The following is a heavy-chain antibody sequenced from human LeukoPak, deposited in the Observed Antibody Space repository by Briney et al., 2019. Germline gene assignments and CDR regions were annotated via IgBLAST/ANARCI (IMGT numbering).Heavy chain of an antibody. J-gene: IGHJ1*01. V-gene: IGHV1-24*01. Sequence: ASVKVSCKVSGYTLTELSMHWVRQAPGKGLEWMGGFEPEDGETIYAQKFQGRATMTEDTSTDTAYMELSSLRSEDTAVYYCAKAALGATTKYFQHWGQGTLVTVSS. D-gene: IGHD1-26*01. CDR3: AKAALGATTKYFQH. CDR1: GYTLTELS. CDR2: FEPEDGET.